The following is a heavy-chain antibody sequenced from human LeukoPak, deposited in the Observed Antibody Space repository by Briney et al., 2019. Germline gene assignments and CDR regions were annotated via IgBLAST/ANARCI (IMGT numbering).Heavy chain of an antibody. V-gene: IGHV1-2*04. Sequence: ASVKVSCKASGYTFTGYYMHWVRQAPGQGLEWMGWINPNSGGTNYAQKFQGWVTMTRDTSISTAYRELSRLRSDDTAVYYCARAQTPVDYYGSGSYYSNDAFDIWGQGTMVTVSS. CDR1: GYTFTGYY. CDR2: INPNSGGT. J-gene: IGHJ3*02. CDR3: ARAQTPVDYYGSGSYYSNDAFDI. D-gene: IGHD3-10*01.